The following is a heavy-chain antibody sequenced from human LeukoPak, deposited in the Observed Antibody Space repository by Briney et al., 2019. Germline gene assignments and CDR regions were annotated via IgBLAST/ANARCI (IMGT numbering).Heavy chain of an antibody. V-gene: IGHV1-69*05. Sequence: SVKVSCKASGGTFSSYAISWVRQAPGQGLEWMGGIIPIFGTANYAQKFQGRVTITTDESTSTAYMELSSLRSEDTAVYYCATYYYDSSGYFYFDYWGQGTLVTVSS. D-gene: IGHD3-22*01. CDR2: IIPIFGTA. CDR1: GGTFSSYA. J-gene: IGHJ4*02. CDR3: ATYYYDSSGYFYFDY.